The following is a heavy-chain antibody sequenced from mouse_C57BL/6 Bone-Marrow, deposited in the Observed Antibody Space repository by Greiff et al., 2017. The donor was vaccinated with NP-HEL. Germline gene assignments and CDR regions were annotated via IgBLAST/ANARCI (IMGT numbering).Heavy chain of an antibody. V-gene: IGHV14-4*01. Sequence: EVQLVESGAELVRPGASVKLSCTASGFNIKDDYMHWVKQRPEQGLEWIGWIDPENGDTEYASKFQGKATITADTSSNTAYLQLSSLTSEDTAVYYCTKGNYVWFAYWGQGTLVTVSA. D-gene: IGHD2-1*01. J-gene: IGHJ3*01. CDR2: IDPENGDT. CDR1: GFNIKDDY. CDR3: TKGNYVWFAY.